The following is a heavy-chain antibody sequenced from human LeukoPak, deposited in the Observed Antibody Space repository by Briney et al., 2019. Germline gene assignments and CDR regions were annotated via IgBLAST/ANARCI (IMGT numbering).Heavy chain of an antibody. CDR3: ARDWLVRRLGAFDI. V-gene: IGHV4-39*07. D-gene: IGHD6-6*01. Sequence: PSEALSLTCTVSGGSISSSSYYWGWIRQPPGKGLEWIGSIYYSGSTYYNPSLKSRVTISVDTSKNQFSLKLSSVTAADTAVYYCARDWLVRRLGAFDIWGQGTMVTVSS. CDR2: IYYSGST. J-gene: IGHJ3*02. CDR1: GGSISSSSYY.